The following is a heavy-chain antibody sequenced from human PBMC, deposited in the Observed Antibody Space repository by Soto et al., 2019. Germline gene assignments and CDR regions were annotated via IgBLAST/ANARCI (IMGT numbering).Heavy chain of an antibody. CDR3: ARVGITVTTVSFDY. D-gene: IGHD4-17*01. CDR1: GGSISSGGYY. Sequence: SETLSLTCTVSGGSISSGGYYWSWIRQHPGKGLEWIGYIYYSGSTYYNPSLKSRVTISVDTSKNQFSLKLSSVTAADTAVYYCARVGITVTTVSFDYWGQGTLVTVSS. J-gene: IGHJ4*02. V-gene: IGHV4-31*03. CDR2: IYYSGST.